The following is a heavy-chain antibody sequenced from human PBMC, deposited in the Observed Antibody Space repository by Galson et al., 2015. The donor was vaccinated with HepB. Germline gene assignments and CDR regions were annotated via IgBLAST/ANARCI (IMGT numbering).Heavy chain of an antibody. V-gene: IGHV3-74*01. Sequence: SLRLSCAASGFTFGIYWMHWVRQPPGGGPVWVSHINPDGTNVRYADSVKGRFTISRDNAKNTLYLQMNSLRDEDTAVYYCLHESDGPDYWGQGTMVTVSS. J-gene: IGHJ4*02. CDR3: LHESDGPDY. D-gene: IGHD2-21*01. CDR1: GFTFGIYW. CDR2: INPDGTNV.